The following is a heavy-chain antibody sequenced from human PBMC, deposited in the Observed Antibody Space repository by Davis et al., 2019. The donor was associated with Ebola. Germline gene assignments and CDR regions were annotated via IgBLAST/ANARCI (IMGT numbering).Heavy chain of an antibody. CDR2: IEWDDDK. CDR3: AREGPQGYYYDSSGFDY. CDR1: GFSLSSRGMS. Sequence: SGPTLVKPTQTLTLTCTFSGFSLSSRGMSVSWIRQPPGKALEWLALIEWDDDKYYSTSLKTRLTISKDTSKNQVVLTMTNMDPVDTATYYCAREGPQGYYYDSSGFDYWGQGTLVTVSS. D-gene: IGHD3-22*01. V-gene: IGHV2-70*01. J-gene: IGHJ4*02.